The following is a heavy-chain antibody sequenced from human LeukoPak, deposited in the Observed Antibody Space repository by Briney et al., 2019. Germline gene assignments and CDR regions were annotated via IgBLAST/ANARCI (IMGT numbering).Heavy chain of an antibody. CDR1: GFTFSSYG. CDR2: ISSTGGNT. J-gene: IGHJ4*02. D-gene: IGHD1-26*01. V-gene: IGHV3-23*01. CDR3: SKEGSDDYYFDF. Sequence: PGGSLRLSCAASGFTFSSYGMSWARQAPGKGLEWVSAISSTGGNTYYADSVRGRFTISRDQSKNTVYLQMNSLRAEDTAVYYCSKEGSDDYYFDFWGQGTPVTVSS.